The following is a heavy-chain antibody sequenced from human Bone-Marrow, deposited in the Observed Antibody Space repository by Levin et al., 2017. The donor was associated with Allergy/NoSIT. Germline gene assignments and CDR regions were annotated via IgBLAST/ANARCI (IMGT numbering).Heavy chain of an antibody. CDR2: MSHSGNA. CDR3: ARARGGLRFLEWPYYFDS. V-gene: IGHV4-59*01. J-gene: IGHJ4*02. CDR1: NDSISNYY. Sequence: SQTLSLTCSVSNDSISNYYWTWIRQSPGKGLEWIGYMSHSGNAKYNPSLKSRVAISVDTSKNQFSLNVTSVIPADAAVYYCARARGGLRFLEWPYYFDSWGQGTLVSVSS. D-gene: IGHD3-3*01.